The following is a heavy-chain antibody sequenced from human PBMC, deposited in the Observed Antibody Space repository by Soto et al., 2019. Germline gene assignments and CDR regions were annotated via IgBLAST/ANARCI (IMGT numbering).Heavy chain of an antibody. CDR3: ANRRGGTYLVDH. CDR1: EITFSAYA. CDR2: ISANTLGT. D-gene: IGHD1-26*01. Sequence: GGSLRLSCAASEITFSAYAMGWVRQTPGKGLEWVSGISANTLGTYYADSVKGRFTVSRDNSNNILYLQMNFLRAEDTALYYCANRRGGTYLVDHWGQGTLVTAPQ. V-gene: IGHV3-23*01. J-gene: IGHJ4*02.